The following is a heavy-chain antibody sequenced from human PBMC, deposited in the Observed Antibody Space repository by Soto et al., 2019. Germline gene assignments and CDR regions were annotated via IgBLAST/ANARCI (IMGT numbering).Heavy chain of an antibody. CDR1: GGSISSSSYY. J-gene: IGHJ4*02. CDR2: IYYSGST. V-gene: IGHV4-39*01. CDR3: ARHVPSFFTYPYFGY. Sequence: LSLTCTVSGGSISSSSYYWGWIRQPPGKGLEWIGSIYYSGSTYYNPSLRSRVTISVDTSKNQFSLKLSSVTAADTAVYYCARHVPSFFTYPYFGYWGQGSLVTVSS. D-gene: IGHD3-10*01.